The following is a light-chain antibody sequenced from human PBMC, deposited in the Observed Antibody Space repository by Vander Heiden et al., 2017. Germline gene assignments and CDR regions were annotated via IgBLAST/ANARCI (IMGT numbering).Light chain of an antibody. Sequence: IHMTQSPSTRSASVGDRLPIPCRASQSITTWLAWYQQKPGKAPKLLIYDASNLQSGVPSRFSGSGSGTDFSLTISSLQPDDFATYYCQQYSIDSPTFGQGTKVEI. CDR3: QQYSIDSPT. CDR2: DAS. CDR1: QSITTW. J-gene: IGKJ1*01. V-gene: IGKV1-5*01.